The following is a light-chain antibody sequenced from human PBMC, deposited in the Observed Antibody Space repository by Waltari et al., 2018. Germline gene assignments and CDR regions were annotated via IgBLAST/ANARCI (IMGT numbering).Light chain of an antibody. CDR1: QSVSSN. V-gene: IGKV3-15*01. CDR3: QQYNNWPPWT. J-gene: IGKJ1*01. CDR2: GAS. Sequence: EIVMTQSPVTLSVSPGERATLSCRASQSVSSNLAWYQQKPGQAPRLLIYGASTRATGIPARFSGSGSGTEFTLTISSLQSEDFAVYYCQQYNNWPPWTFGQGP.